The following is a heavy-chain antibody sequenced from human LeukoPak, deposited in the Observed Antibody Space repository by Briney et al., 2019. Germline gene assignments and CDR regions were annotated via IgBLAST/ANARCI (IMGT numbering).Heavy chain of an antibody. D-gene: IGHD2-21*01. CDR1: GYTFSRYV. Sequence: ASVKVSCKASGYTFSRYVVHWVRQAPGQRPEWMGWINAGNGGTKYSQNFQGRVTITWDRSANTAYMELSSLTSEDTALYDCVRDDCGDTCYPGGYWGQGTLVAVSS. CDR3: VRDDCGDTCYPGGY. V-gene: IGHV1-3*01. J-gene: IGHJ4*02. CDR2: INAGNGGT.